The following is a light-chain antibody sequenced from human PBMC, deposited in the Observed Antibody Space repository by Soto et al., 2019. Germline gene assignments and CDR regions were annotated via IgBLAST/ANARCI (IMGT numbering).Light chain of an antibody. Sequence: DIQMTQSPPSLSASVGDRVTITCRASQGIRSDLGWYQQKPGKAPNRLIYSASSLQSGVPSRFSGSGSGTEFTLTISNLQPEDFVTYYCLQHNTYPWTFGQGSKVEVK. CDR2: SAS. V-gene: IGKV1-17*02. J-gene: IGKJ1*01. CDR3: LQHNTYPWT. CDR1: QGIRSD.